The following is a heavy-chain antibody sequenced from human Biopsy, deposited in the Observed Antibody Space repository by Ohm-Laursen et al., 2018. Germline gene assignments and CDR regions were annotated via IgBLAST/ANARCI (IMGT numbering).Heavy chain of an antibody. Sequence: SLRLSCSASGFSFSTHAMHWVRQAPGRGLEWVANIKQDGSETYFVDSVKGRFTISRDGAKSSLYLQMNSLRAEDTAVYYCARSMTTMVRRRSYYFDYWGQGTLVTVSS. CDR2: IKQDGSET. J-gene: IGHJ4*02. CDR1: GFSFSTHA. CDR3: ARSMTTMVRRRSYYFDY. D-gene: IGHD3-10*01. V-gene: IGHV3-7*01.